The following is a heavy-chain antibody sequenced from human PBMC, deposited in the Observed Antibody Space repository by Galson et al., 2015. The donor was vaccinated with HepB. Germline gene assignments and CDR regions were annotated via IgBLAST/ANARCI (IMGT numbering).Heavy chain of an antibody. J-gene: IGHJ4*02. CDR2: ISYDGNNK. D-gene: IGHD3-10*01. CDR1: GFTFSSYG. Sequence: SLRLSCAASGFTFSSYGMHWVRQAPGKGLEWVAVISYDGNNKYYADSVKGRFTISADKSISTAYLQWSSLKASDTAMYYCARQSSWMVGDYWGPGTLVTVSS. CDR3: ARQSSWMVGDY. V-gene: IGHV3-30*03.